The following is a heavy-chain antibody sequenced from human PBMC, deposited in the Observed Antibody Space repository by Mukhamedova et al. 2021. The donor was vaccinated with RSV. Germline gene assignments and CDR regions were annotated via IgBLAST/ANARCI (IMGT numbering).Heavy chain of an antibody. D-gene: IGHD3-22*01. CDR2: IYPGDSDT. J-gene: IGHJ5*02. CDR3: ARRQHYYDSRSVDWFDP. V-gene: IGHV5-51*01. Sequence: VRQMPGKGLEWMGIIYPGDSDTRYSPSFQGQVTISADKSISTAYLQWSSLKASATAMYYCARRQHYYDSRSVDWFDPWGQGTLV.